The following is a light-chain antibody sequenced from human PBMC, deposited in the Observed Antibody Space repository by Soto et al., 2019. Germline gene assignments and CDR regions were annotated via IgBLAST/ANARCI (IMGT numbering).Light chain of an antibody. J-gene: IGKJ4*01. CDR1: QSISNL. CDR3: QQYDSLPS. V-gene: IGKV1-5*03. Sequence: DIQMTQSPSTLSASVGDRVTITCRASQSISNLLAWYQQKPGKAPKILIYKASTLESGVPSRFSGSGSGTEFTLTTCSLQTDDFATYYCQQYDSLPSFGVRTKVEI. CDR2: KAS.